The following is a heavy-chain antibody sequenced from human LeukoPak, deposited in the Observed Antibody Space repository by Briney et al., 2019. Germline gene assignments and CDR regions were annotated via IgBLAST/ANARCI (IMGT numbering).Heavy chain of an antibody. D-gene: IGHD2-15*01. J-gene: IGHJ4*02. V-gene: IGHV3-7*01. CDR1: GFTFSSYW. CDR2: IKQDGSEK. Sequence: GGSLRLSWAASGFTFSSYWMSWVRQAPGKGLEWVANIKQDGSEKYYVDSVKGRFTISRDNAKNSLCLQMNSLRAEDTAVYYCARDLKRYCSGGSCSDFDYWGQGTLVTVSS. CDR3: ARDLKRYCSGGSCSDFDY.